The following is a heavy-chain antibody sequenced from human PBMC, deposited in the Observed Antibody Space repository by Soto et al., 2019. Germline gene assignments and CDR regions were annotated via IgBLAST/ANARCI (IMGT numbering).Heavy chain of an antibody. CDR1: GYTFTNYY. CDR2: ISPSGGA. V-gene: IGHV1-46*01. CDR3: ARDGCSDWLTWLDP. J-gene: IGHJ5*02. Sequence: QVQLVQSGAEVKKPGASVKVSCKASGYTFTNYYMHWVRQAPGQGLEWMGIISPSGGATYAQEFQDRVTMTRDTSTSTAYMELSGLTSKDAAVYFCARDGCSDWLTWLDPWGQGTLVTVSS. D-gene: IGHD3-9*01.